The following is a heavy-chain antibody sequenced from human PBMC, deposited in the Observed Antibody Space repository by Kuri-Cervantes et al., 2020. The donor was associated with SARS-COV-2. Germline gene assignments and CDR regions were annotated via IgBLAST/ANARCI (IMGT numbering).Heavy chain of an antibody. CDR3: ARERILTGPLHWDYGMDV. CDR1: GYTFTSYD. Sequence: ASVKVSCKASGYTFTSYDINWVRQATGQGLEWMGWMNPNSGNTGYAQKFQGRVTMTRNTSISTAYMELSSLRSEDTAVYYCARERILTGPLHWDYGMDVWGQGTTVTVSS. V-gene: IGHV1-8*01. J-gene: IGHJ6*02. CDR2: MNPNSGNT. D-gene: IGHD3-9*01.